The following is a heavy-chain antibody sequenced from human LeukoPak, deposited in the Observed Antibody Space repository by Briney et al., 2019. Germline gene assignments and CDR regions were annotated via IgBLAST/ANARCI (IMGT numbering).Heavy chain of an antibody. J-gene: IGHJ3*02. D-gene: IGHD2-2*01. CDR2: INPNSGGT. Sequence: GASVKVSCKASGYTFTGYYMRWVRQAPGQGLEWMGWINPNSGGTNYAQKFQGRVTMTRDTSISTAYMELSRLRSDDTAVYYCARDLSRDIVVVPAAIVAFDIWGQGTMVTVSS. CDR1: GYTFTGYY. V-gene: IGHV1-2*02. CDR3: ARDLSRDIVVVPAAIVAFDI.